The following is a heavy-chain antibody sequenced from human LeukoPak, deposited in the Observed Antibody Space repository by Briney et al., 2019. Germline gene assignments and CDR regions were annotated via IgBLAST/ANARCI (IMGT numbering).Heavy chain of an antibody. D-gene: IGHD3-22*01. CDR3: AKDPYYYDSSGYLDY. CDR2: ISWNSGSI. V-gene: IGHV3-9*01. Sequence: GRSLRLSCAASGFTFDDYAMHWVRQAPGKGLEWVSGISWNSGSIGYADSVKGRFTISRDNAKNSLYLQMNSLRAEDTALYYCAKDPYYYDSSGYLDYWGQGTLVTASS. J-gene: IGHJ4*02. CDR1: GFTFDDYA.